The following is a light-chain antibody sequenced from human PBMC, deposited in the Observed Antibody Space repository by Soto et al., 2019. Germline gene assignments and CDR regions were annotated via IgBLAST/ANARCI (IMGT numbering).Light chain of an antibody. V-gene: IGLV2-14*01. CDR1: SSDVGAYNY. CDR2: EVT. CDR3: SSYTSSSTYV. J-gene: IGLJ1*01. Sequence: QSALTQPASVSGSLGQSITISCTGTSSDVGAYNYVSWYQQHPGKAPKLMIYEVTNRPSGVSNRFSGSKSDNTASLTISGLQAEYEADYYCSSYTSSSTYVFGTGTQLTVL.